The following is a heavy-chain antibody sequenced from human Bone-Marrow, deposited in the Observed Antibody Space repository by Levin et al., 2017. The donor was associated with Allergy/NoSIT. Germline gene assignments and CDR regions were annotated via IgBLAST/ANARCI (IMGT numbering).Heavy chain of an antibody. CDR1: GGSISSYY. D-gene: IGHD5-24*01. V-gene: IGHV4-59*01. J-gene: IGHJ4*02. Sequence: PSETLSLTCTISGGSISSYYWSWIRQPPGKGLEWIGYIYHSGSTNYNPSLKSRVTISVDTSKNQFSLNLNSVTAADTAVYHCARDGYNGIDYWGQGTLVTVSS. CDR2: IYHSGST. CDR3: ARDGYNGIDY.